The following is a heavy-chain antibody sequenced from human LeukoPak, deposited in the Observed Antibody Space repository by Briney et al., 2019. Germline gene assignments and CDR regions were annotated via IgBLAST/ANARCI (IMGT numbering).Heavy chain of an antibody. J-gene: IGHJ5*02. CDR1: GFTFSSYA. Sequence: PGRSLRLSCAASGFTFSSYAMHWVRQAPGKGLEWVAVISYDGSNKYYADSVKGRFTISRDNSKNTLYLQMNSLRAEDTAVYYCASGPPGIQLWLPWFDPWGQGTLVTVSS. CDR3: ASGPPGIQLWLPWFDP. D-gene: IGHD5-18*01. CDR2: ISYDGSNK. V-gene: IGHV3-30*04.